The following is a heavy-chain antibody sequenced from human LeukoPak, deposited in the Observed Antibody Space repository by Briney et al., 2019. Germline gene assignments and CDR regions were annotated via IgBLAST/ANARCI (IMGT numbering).Heavy chain of an antibody. Sequence: ASVKVSCKASGYTFTSYGISWVRQASGQGLEWMGWISAYNGNTNYAQKVQGRVTMTTDTSTSTAYMELRSLRSDDTAVYYCAREETHHVYYGMDVWGQGTMVTVSS. V-gene: IGHV1-18*01. CDR3: AREETHHVYYGMDV. CDR2: ISAYNGNT. CDR1: GYTFTSYG. D-gene: IGHD1-14*01. J-gene: IGHJ6*02.